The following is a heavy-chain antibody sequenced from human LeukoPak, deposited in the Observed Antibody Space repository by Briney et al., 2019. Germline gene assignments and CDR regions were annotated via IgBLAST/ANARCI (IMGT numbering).Heavy chain of an antibody. CDR2: MNPNSGNT. CDR1: GYPLSNYG. V-gene: IGHV1-8*02. J-gene: IGHJ4*02. CDR3: ARDGGASSWYVDY. D-gene: IGHD6-13*01. Sequence: ASVKVSCKASGYPLSNYGITWVRQATGQGLEWMGWMNPNSGNTGYAQKFQGRVTMTRNTSISTAYMELSRLRSDDTAVYYCARDGGASSWYVDYWGQGTLVTVSS.